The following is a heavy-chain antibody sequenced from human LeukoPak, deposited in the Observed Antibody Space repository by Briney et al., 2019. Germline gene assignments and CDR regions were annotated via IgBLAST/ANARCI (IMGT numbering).Heavy chain of an antibody. J-gene: IGHJ4*02. CDR2: ISSGSNYI. CDR3: ARDPSTTVRAIDY. CDR1: GFTFSSYN. V-gene: IGHV3-21*01. D-gene: IGHD4-11*01. Sequence: GGSLRLSCAASGFTFSSYNMNWVRQAPGKGLEWVSSISSGSNYIYYADSVKGRFTISRDHAKNSLYLQMNSLRAEDTAVYYCARDPSTTVRAIDYWGQGTLVTVSS.